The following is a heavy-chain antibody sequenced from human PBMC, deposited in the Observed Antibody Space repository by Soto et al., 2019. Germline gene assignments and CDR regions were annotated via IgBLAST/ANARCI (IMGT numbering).Heavy chain of an antibody. J-gene: IGHJ4*02. CDR2: INHSGST. D-gene: IGHD3-22*01. CDR3: ARGRYDSSGRPGLTFDY. V-gene: IGHV4-34*01. Sequence: PSETLSLTCAVYGGSFSGYYWSWIRQPPGKGLEWIGEINHSGSTNYNPSLKSRVTISVDTSKNQFSLKLSSVTAADTAVYYCARGRYDSSGRPGLTFDYWGQGTLVTVSS. CDR1: GGSFSGYY.